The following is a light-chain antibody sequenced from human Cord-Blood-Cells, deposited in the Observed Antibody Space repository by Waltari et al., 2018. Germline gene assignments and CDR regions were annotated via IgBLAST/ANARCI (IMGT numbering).Light chain of an antibody. CDR3: QVWDSSSDHPV. CDR1: NIGSKS. J-gene: IGLJ2*01. CDR2: YDS. V-gene: IGLV3-21*04. Sequence: SYVLTQPPSVSVAPGKTARLTCGGNNIGSKSVHWYQQKPGQAPVLVSYYDSDRPSGIPERFSGSNSGNTATLTISRVEAGDEADYYCQVWDSSSDHPVFGGGTKLTVL.